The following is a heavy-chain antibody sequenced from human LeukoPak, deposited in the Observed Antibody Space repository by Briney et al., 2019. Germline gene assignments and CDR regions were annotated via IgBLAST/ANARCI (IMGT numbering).Heavy chain of an antibody. V-gene: IGHV4-39*01. CDR3: ARLSEVSSTVDY. D-gene: IGHD6-13*01. CDR2: IYYSGST. CDR1: GGSISSSSYY. J-gene: IGHJ4*02. Sequence: PSQTLSLTCTVSGGSISSSSYYWGWIRQPPGKGLEWIGSIYYSGSTYYNPSLKSRVTISVDTSKNQFSLKLSSVTAADTAVYYCARLSEVSSTVDYWGQGTLVTVSS.